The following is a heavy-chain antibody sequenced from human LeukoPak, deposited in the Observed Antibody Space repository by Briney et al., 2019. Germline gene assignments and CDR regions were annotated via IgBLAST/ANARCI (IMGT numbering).Heavy chain of an antibody. CDR2: ISAYNGNT. CDR1: GYTFTSYG. J-gene: IGHJ6*03. D-gene: IGHD2-2*01. Sequence: ASVKVSCKASGYTFTSYGISWVRQAPGQGLEWMGWISAYNGNTNYAQKLQGRVTMTRDTSISTAYMELRRLTSDDTAVYYCARDRCSTTSCYDYYYYYMDVWGKGTTVTVSS. CDR3: ARDRCSTTSCYDYYYYYMDV. V-gene: IGHV1-18*01.